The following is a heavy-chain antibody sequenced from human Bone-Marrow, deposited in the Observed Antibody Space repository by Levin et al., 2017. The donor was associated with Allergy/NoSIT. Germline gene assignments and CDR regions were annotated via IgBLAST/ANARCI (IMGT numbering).Heavy chain of an antibody. J-gene: IGHJ4*02. CDR3: ARDGGGLAWFGEFPPVNY. V-gene: IGHV3-66*01. Sequence: PGGSLRLSCAASGFTVSGNYMSWVRQAPGKGLKYVSIIYDDGRRYYADSVKGRFTISRDNSKNTLDLQMNRLRAEDTAVYYCARDGGGLAWFGEFPPVNYWGQGTLVAVSS. CDR1: GFTVSGNY. CDR2: IYDDGRR. D-gene: IGHD3-10*01.